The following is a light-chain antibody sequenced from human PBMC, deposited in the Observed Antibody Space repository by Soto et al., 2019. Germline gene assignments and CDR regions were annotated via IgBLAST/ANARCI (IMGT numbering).Light chain of an antibody. Sequence: DIVMTQSPLSLPVTPGEPASISCRSSQSLLHSNGYNYLDWYLQKPGQSPLLLIYLGSNRASGVPDRFSGSGSGTDFTLKISRVEAEDVGVYYCMQALQTPRFTFGPGTKVDIK. V-gene: IGKV2-28*01. CDR2: LGS. CDR1: QSLLHSNGYNY. J-gene: IGKJ3*01. CDR3: MQALQTPRFT.